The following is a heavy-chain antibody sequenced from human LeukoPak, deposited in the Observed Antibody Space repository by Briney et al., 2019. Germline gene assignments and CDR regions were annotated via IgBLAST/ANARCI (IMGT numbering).Heavy chain of an antibody. CDR1: GVTFSSYG. CDR2: ISYDGSND. CDR3: AKTGSRWEFDN. D-gene: IGHD6-13*01. Sequence: GGSLRLSCAASGVTFSSYGIHWVRQAPEKGLEWGAGISYDGSNDYYGDSVKGRFTISRDNSKNTLYLQMNSLRVEDTAVYYCAKTGSRWEFDNWGQGTLVTVSS. J-gene: IGHJ4*02. V-gene: IGHV3-33*03.